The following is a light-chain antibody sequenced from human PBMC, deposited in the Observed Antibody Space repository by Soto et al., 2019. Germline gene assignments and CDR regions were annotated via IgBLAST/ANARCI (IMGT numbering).Light chain of an antibody. CDR1: QSTSTW. V-gene: IGKV1-5*03. Sequence: DIQLTQSPSTLSASVGDRVTITCRASQSTSTWLAWYQQKPGKAPKLLIYWASTRESGVPDRFSGSGAGTDFTLTISSLQPEDVAVYYCQQYYDTPWTFGQGTKVDIK. CDR3: QQYYDTPWT. J-gene: IGKJ1*01. CDR2: WAS.